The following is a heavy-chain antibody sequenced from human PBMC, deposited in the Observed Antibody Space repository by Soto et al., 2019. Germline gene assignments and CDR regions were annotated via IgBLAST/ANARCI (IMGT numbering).Heavy chain of an antibody. J-gene: IGHJ6*02. Sequence: SVKVSCKASGYTFTGYYMHWVRQAPGQGLEWMGWINPNSGGTNYAQKFQGRVTMTRDTSISTAYMELSRLRSDDTAVYYCASVVYASDVYYYYGMDVWGQGTTVTVSS. V-gene: IGHV1-2*02. CDR2: INPNSGGT. CDR1: GYTFTGYY. CDR3: ASVVYASDVYYYYGMDV. D-gene: IGHD2-8*02.